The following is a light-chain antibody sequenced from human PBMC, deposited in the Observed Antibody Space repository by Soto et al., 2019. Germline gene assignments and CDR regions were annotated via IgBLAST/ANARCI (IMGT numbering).Light chain of an antibody. Sequence: QPVLTQSPSASASLGASVKLTCTLSSGHSSYAIAWHQQRPEKGPRYFMKLNSDGSHSKGDGIPDRFSGSSSGAERYLTISSLQSEDEADYYCQTWGTGIQVFGGGTKLTVL. V-gene: IGLV4-69*01. CDR1: SGHSSYA. J-gene: IGLJ2*01. CDR2: LNSDGSH. CDR3: QTWGTGIQV.